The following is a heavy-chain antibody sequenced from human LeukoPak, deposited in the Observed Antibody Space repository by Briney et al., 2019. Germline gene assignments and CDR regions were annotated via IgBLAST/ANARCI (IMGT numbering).Heavy chain of an antibody. D-gene: IGHD4-17*01. CDR3: ARVNIRQSYYYYYMDV. Sequence: ASVKVSCKASGYTFTSYGISWVRQAPGQGLEWMGWISAYNGNTNYAQKLQGRVTMTTDTSTSTAYMELRSLRSGDTAVYYCARVNIRQSYYYYYMDVWGKGTTVTVSS. CDR1: GYTFTSYG. J-gene: IGHJ6*03. CDR2: ISAYNGNT. V-gene: IGHV1-18*01.